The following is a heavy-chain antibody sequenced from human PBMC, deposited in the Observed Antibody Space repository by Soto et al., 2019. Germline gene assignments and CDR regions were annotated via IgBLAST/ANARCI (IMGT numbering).Heavy chain of an antibody. CDR2: INHSGST. CDR1: GGSFSGYY. J-gene: IGHJ4*02. D-gene: IGHD3-16*01. CDR3: ARGYTRKRELGY. V-gene: IGHV4-34*01. Sequence: PSETLSLTCAVYGGSFSGYYWSWIRQPPGKGLEWIGEINHSGSTNYNPSLKSRVTISVDTSKNQFSLKLSSVTAADAAVYYCARGYTRKRELGYWGQGTLVTVSS.